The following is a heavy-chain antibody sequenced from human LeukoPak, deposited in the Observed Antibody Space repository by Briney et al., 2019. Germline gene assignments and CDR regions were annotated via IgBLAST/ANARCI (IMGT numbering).Heavy chain of an antibody. CDR2: INGGSGNT. D-gene: IGHD3-22*01. Sequence: GASVKGSCKASGYSFTDYTFHWLRQAPGQRLYWVGWINGGSGNTKYSPEFQGRVTITRDTSASTAYMELSSLRSEDTAVYYCANPRYDSSGYYYVDWGQGTLVTVSS. CDR3: ANPRYDSSGYYYVD. J-gene: IGHJ4*02. V-gene: IGHV1-3*01. CDR1: GYSFTDYT.